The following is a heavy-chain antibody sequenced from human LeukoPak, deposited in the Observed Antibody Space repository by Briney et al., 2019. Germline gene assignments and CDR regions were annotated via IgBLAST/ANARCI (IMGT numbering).Heavy chain of an antibody. CDR3: AKDMPIVGATPGYYHGMDV. CDR2: IIWEGGST. V-gene: IGHV3-43*02. D-gene: IGHD1-26*01. Sequence: PGGSLRLSCAASGFTFYDYAMHWVRQAPGKGLEWVSLIIWEGGSTYYADSVKGRFTISRDNSKNSLYLQMNSLRTEDTALYYCAKDMPIVGATPGYYHGMDVWGQGTTATVSS. J-gene: IGHJ6*02. CDR1: GFTFYDYA.